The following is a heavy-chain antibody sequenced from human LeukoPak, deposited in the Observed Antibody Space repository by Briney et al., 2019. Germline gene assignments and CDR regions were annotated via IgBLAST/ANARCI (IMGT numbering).Heavy chain of an antibody. CDR2: ISTSSSYK. Sequence: GGSLRLSCAASGFTFSSYSMNWVRQAPGKGLEWVSSISTSSSYKYYADSVKGRFTISRDNAKNSLFLQMNSLRAEDTAVYYCARDSPNEAILWWSIDYWGQGTLVTVSS. CDR3: ARDSPNEAILWWSIDY. V-gene: IGHV3-21*01. CDR1: GFTFSSYS. D-gene: IGHD2-21*01. J-gene: IGHJ4*02.